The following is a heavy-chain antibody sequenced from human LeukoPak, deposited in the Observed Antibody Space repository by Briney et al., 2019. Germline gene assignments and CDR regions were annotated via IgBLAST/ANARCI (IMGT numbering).Heavy chain of an antibody. CDR2: INPNSGGT. V-gene: IGHV1-2*02. D-gene: IGHD3-10*01. J-gene: IGHJ6*03. Sequence: GASVKVSYKASGYTFTGYYMHWVRQAPGQGLEWMGWINPNSGGTNYAQKFQGRVTMTRDTSISTAYMELSRLRSDDTAVYYCARTSGMVRGVIILDRFYYMDVWGKGTTVTVSS. CDR3: ARTSGMVRGVIILDRFYYMDV. CDR1: GYTFTGYY.